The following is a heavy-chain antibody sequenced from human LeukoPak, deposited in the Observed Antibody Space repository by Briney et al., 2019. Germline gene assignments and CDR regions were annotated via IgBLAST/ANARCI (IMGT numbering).Heavy chain of an antibody. CDR3: ARELYDSSGYGY. D-gene: IGHD3-22*01. CDR1: GFTFSSYA. J-gene: IGHJ4*02. Sequence: GRSLRLSCAASGFTFSSYAMHWVRQAPGKGLEWVAVISYDGSNKYYADSVKGRFTISRDNSKNTLYLQMYSLRAEDTAVYYCARELYDSSGYGYWGQGTLVTVPS. CDR2: ISYDGSNK. V-gene: IGHV3-30-3*01.